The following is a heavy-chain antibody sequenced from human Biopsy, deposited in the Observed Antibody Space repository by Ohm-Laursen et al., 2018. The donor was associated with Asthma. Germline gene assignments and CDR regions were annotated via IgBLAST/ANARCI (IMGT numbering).Heavy chain of an antibody. J-gene: IGHJ4*02. CDR1: GFDFSGYT. V-gene: IGHV3-30*18. CDR3: AKDAHDYVSLIVSPQKNGIES. CDR2: ISYDGSKK. Sequence: SLRFSCTASGFDFSGYTMNWVRQAPGKGLEWVAFISYDGSKKFITDSMKGRLSISRDNSKNTLFLQMGRLRPDDTALYYCAKDAHDYVSLIVSPQKNGIESWGQGTLVTVSS. D-gene: IGHD4-17*01.